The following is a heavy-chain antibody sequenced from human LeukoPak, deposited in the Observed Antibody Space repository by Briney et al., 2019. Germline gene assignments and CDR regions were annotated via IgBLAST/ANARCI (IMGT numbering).Heavy chain of an antibody. Sequence: GGSLRLSCAASGFTFSSYEMNWVRQAPGKGLEWVSYISSSGSTIYYADSVKGRFTISRDNSKNTLYLQMNSLRAEDTAVYYCAREPPGAYFDYWGQGTLVTVSS. J-gene: IGHJ4*02. D-gene: IGHD3-10*01. CDR1: GFTFSSYE. CDR2: ISSSGSTI. V-gene: IGHV3-48*03. CDR3: AREPPGAYFDY.